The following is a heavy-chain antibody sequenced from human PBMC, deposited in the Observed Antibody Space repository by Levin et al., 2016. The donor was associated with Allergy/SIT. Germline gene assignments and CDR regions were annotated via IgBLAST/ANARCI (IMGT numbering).Heavy chain of an antibody. D-gene: IGHD2-15*01. CDR3: VKSISGYYYYYYMDV. V-gene: IGHV3-48*01. CDR1: AVTFSSFT. Sequence: GESLKISCAASAVTFSSFTMNWVRQAPGKGLEWISYISSDSSVTYYADSVKGRFTIFRENAKKSLYLQMNTLRAEDTGVYYCVKSISGYYYYYYMDVWGKGTTVTVSS. CDR2: ISSDSSVT. J-gene: IGHJ6*03.